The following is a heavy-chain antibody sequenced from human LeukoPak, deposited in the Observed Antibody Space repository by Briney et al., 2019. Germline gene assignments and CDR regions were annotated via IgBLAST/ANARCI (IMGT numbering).Heavy chain of an antibody. CDR2: IGPTGSDR. CDR3: ATATNGSHYDY. CDR1: GLTFSTSG. D-gene: IGHD1-14*01. V-gene: IGHV3-21*06. J-gene: IGHJ4*02. Sequence: GGSLRLSCTASGLTFSTSGFNWVRQAPGKGLEWVASIGPTGSDRYHADSIKGRFTISRDDANNFLYLQMNSLRAEDTAVYYCATATNGSHYDYWGQGTLLTVSS.